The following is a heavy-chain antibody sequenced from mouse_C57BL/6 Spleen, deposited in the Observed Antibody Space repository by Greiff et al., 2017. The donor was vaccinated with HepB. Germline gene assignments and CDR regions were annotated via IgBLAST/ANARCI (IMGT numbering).Heavy chain of an antibody. D-gene: IGHD2-4*01. Sequence: QVHVKQSGAELVKPGASVKLSCKASGYTFTSYWMHWVKQRPGRGLEWIGRIDPNSGGTKYNEKFKSKATLTVDKPSSTAYMQLSSLTSEDAAVYYCARSYYDYSAWFAYWGQGTLVTVSA. CDR1: GYTFTSYW. CDR3: ARSYYDYSAWFAY. J-gene: IGHJ3*01. CDR2: IDPNSGGT. V-gene: IGHV1-72*01.